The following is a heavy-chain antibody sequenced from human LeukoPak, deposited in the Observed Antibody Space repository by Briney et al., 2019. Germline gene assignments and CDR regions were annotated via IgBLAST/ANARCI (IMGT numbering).Heavy chain of an antibody. CDR2: ISGSGGST. Sequence: GGSLRLSCAASGFTFSSYAMSWVRQAPGKGLEWVSAISGSGGSTYYADSVKGRFTISRDNSKNTLYLQMNSLRAEDTAVYYCAKDPDSLDYDFSIFDYWGQGTLVTVSS. CDR3: AKDPDSLDYDFSIFDY. J-gene: IGHJ4*02. CDR1: GFTFSSYA. D-gene: IGHD3-3*01. V-gene: IGHV3-23*01.